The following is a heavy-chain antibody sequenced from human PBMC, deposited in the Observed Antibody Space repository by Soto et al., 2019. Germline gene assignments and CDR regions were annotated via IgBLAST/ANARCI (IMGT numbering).Heavy chain of an antibody. Sequence: SVKVSCKASGGTFSSYATSWVRQAPGQGLEWMGGIIPIFGTANYAQKFQGRVTITADESTSTAYMELSSLRAEDTAVYYCARGYYDSSGYYECVGTPPDYYYYGMDVWGQGTTVTVSS. CDR3: ARGYYDSSGYYECVGTPPDYYYYGMDV. CDR2: IIPIFGTA. D-gene: IGHD3-22*01. CDR1: GGTFSSYA. J-gene: IGHJ6*02. V-gene: IGHV1-69*13.